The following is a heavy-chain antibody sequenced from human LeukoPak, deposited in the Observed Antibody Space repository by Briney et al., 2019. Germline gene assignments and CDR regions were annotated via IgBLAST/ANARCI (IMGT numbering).Heavy chain of an antibody. CDR3: ARDGGEYYYDSRGLWYFDL. CDR2: IIPIFGTA. J-gene: IGHJ2*01. CDR1: GGTFSSYA. Sequence: SVKVPCKASGGTFSSYAISWVRQAPGQGLEWMGGIIPIFGTANYAQKFQGRVTITADESTSTAYMELSSLRSEDTAVYYCARDGGEYYYDSRGLWYFDLWGRGTLVTVSS. V-gene: IGHV1-69*13. D-gene: IGHD3-22*01.